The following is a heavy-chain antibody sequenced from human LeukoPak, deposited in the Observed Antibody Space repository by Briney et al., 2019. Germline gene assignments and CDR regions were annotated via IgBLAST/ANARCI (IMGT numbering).Heavy chain of an antibody. CDR1: GFTFSSYS. V-gene: IGHV3-30*02. CDR2: IRYDGSNK. CDR3: AKDYYDSSGYYYLDY. D-gene: IGHD3-22*01. J-gene: IGHJ4*02. Sequence: PGGSLRLSCAASGFTFSSYSMNWVRQAPGKGLEWVAFIRYDGSNKYYADSVKGRFTISRDNSKNTLYLQMNSLRAEDTAVYYCAKDYYDSSGYYYLDYWGQGTLVTVSS.